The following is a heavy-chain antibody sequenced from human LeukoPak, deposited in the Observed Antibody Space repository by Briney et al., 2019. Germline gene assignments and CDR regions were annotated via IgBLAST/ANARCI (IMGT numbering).Heavy chain of an antibody. CDR2: ISYDGSNK. V-gene: IGHV3-30*18. Sequence: GGSLRLSCAASGFTFSSYGMHWVRQAPGKGLEWVAVISYDGSNKYYADSVKGRFTISRDNSKNTLYLQMNSLRAEDTALYYCAKGGYCSGGSCYDDYWGQGTLVTVSS. CDR3: AKGGYCSGGSCYDDY. J-gene: IGHJ4*02. CDR1: GFTFSSYG. D-gene: IGHD2-15*01.